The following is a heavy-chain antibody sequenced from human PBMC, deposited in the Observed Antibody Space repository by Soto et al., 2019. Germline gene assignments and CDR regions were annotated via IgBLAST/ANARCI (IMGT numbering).Heavy chain of an antibody. V-gene: IGHV4-61*01. D-gene: IGHD1-26*01. CDR3: ARVIVGAKDYYGMDV. J-gene: IGHJ6*02. CDR1: GGSVSSGSYY. Sequence: PSETLSLTCTVSGGSVSSGSYYWSWIRQPPGKGLEWIGYIYYSGSTNYNPSLKSRVTISVDTSKNQFSLKLSSVTAADTAVYYCARVIVGAKDYYGMDVWGQGTTVTVSS. CDR2: IYYSGST.